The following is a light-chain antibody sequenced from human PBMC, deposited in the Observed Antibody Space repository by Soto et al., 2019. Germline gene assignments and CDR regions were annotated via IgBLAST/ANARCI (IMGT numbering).Light chain of an antibody. CDR2: HAY. Sequence: DRQLTPSPSTLSASGGDRVILTCWASQRISSWLAWYQQKPGKAPKPLIYHAYRLESGVPSRFSGSESGTEFTLTINRRQRDDFATYYCQQYNSYPWTFGQGTKVDIK. J-gene: IGKJ1*01. V-gene: IGKV1-5*01. CDR1: QRISSW. CDR3: QQYNSYPWT.